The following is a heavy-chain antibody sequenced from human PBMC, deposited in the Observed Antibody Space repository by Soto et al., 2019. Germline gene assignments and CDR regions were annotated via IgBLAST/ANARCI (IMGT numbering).Heavy chain of an antibody. CDR3: TGGAVERPRFDY. CDR1: GACISSTNW. V-gene: IGHV4-4*02. D-gene: IGHD1-1*01. CDR2: IFHSGNT. J-gene: IGHJ4*02. Sequence: QVDLQESGPGLVKPSGTLSRTCTVTGACISSTNWWSWVRQPPGKGLEWTGEIFHSGNTNYNPSLKSRVTISVDKFMNHFSLTINSVTTADTAVYFCTGGAVERPRFDYWGQGALVAVSS.